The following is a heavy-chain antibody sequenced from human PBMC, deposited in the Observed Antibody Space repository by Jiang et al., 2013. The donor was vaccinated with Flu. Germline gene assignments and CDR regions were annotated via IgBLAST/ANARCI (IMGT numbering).Heavy chain of an antibody. CDR1: GGSISSSSYY. CDR2: IYYSGST. D-gene: IGHD3-3*01. CDR3: ARGKGVKRITIFGAIPAFDI. J-gene: IGHJ3*02. V-gene: IGHV4-39*07. Sequence: GLLKPSETLSLTCTVSGGSISSSSYYWGWIRQPPGKGLEWIGSIYYSGSTNYNPSLKSRVTISVDTSKNQFSLKLSSVTAADTAVYYCARGKGVKRITIFGAIPAFDIWGQGTMVTVSS.